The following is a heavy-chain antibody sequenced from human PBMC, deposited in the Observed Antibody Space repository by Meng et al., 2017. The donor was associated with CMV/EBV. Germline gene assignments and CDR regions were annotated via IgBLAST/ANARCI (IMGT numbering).Heavy chain of an antibody. CDR2: MNPNSGNT. Sequence: ASVKVSCKASGYTFTSYDINWVRQATGQGLEWMGWMNPNSGNTGYAQKFQGRVTMTRNTSISTAYMGLSSLRSEDTAVYYCARGRVSDCSSTSCYRGAHYYYGMDVWGQGTTVTVSS. V-gene: IGHV1-8*01. CDR3: ARGRVSDCSSTSCYRGAHYYYGMDV. CDR1: GYTFTSYD. J-gene: IGHJ6*02. D-gene: IGHD2-2*01.